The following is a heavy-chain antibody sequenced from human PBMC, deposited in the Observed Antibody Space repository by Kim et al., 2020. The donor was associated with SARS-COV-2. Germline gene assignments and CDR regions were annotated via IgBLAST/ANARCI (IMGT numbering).Heavy chain of an antibody. D-gene: IGHD3-9*01. J-gene: IGHJ5*02. Sequence: VKGRFTISRDNSKNTLYLQMNSLRAEDTAVYYCARDGEPYYDILTGYPAWGQGTLVTVSS. CDR3: ARDGEPYYDILTGYPA. V-gene: IGHV3-66*01.